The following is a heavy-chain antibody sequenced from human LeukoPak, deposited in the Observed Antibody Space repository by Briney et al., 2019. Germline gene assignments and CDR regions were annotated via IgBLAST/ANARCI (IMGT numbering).Heavy chain of an antibody. CDR1: GGTISSGGYS. CDR3: ARVGGGYYYGMDV. CDR2: IYHSRST. D-gene: IGHD3-16*01. Sequence: PSQTLSLTCAVSGGTISSGGYSWSWIGQPPGKGRVWIGYIYHSRSTYYNPSLKSRATISVDRSKNQFSLKLSSVTDADTAVYYCARVGGGYYYGMDVWGQGTTVTVSS. V-gene: IGHV4-30-2*01. J-gene: IGHJ6*02.